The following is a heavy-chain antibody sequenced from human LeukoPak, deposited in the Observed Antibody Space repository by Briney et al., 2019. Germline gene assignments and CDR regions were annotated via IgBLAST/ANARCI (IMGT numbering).Heavy chain of an antibody. D-gene: IGHD3-10*01. CDR2: IIPIFGTA. J-gene: IGHJ3*02. CDR3: ARERCNAYYYGSGSYCGAFDI. CDR1: GGTFSSYA. V-gene: IGHV1-69*05. Sequence: GSSVKVSCKASGGTFSSYAISWVRQAPGQGLEWMGGIIPIFGTASYAQKFQGRVTITTDESTSAAYMELSSLRSEDTAVYYCARERCNAYYYGSGSYCGAFDIWGQGTMVTVSS.